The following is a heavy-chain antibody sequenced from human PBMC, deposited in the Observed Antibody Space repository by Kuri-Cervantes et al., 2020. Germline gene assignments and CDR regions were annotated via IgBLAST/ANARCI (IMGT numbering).Heavy chain of an antibody. CDR1: GASISSRDL. CDR2: IFHSGRT. CDR3: ARVGGLLWFGEAANWFDA. V-gene: IGHV4-4*02. D-gene: IGHD3-10*01. Sequence: SETLSLTCAISGASISSRDLWSWVRQSPGKGLEWIGDIFHSGRTNYNPSLKSRVTISVDTSKNQFSLKLSSVTAADTAVYYCARVGGLLWFGEAANWFDAWGQGTLVTVSS. J-gene: IGHJ5*02.